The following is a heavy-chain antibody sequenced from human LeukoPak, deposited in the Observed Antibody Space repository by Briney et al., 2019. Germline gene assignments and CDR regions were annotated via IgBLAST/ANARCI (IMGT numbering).Heavy chain of an antibody. J-gene: IGHJ3*02. CDR1: GFTFSSYG. CDR2: ISGDGGST. V-gene: IGHV3-43*02. D-gene: IGHD6-19*01. Sequence: GRSLRLSCAASGFTFSSYGMHWVRQAPGKGLEWVSLISGDGGSTYYADSVKGRFTISRDNSKNSLYLQMNSLRTEDTALYYCAKDAPGWYDAFDIWGQGTMVTVSS. CDR3: AKDAPGWYDAFDI.